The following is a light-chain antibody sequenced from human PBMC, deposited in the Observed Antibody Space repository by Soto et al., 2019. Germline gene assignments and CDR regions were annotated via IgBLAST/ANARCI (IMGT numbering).Light chain of an antibody. V-gene: IGKV3-20*01. CDR1: QSVSSIY. J-gene: IGKJ3*01. CDR3: QQYGSSPVT. Sequence: EIVLTQSPGTLSLSPGERATLSCRASQSVSSIYLAWYQQKPGQAPRLLIYGASSRATGIPDRFSGSGSGIDFTLTISRLEPEDFAVYYCQQYGSSPVTFGPGTKVDIK. CDR2: GAS.